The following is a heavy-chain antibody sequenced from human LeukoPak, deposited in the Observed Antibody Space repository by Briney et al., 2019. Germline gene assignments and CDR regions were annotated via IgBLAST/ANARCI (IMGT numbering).Heavy chain of an antibody. V-gene: IGHV4-59*01. J-gene: IGHJ3*02. CDR3: ASKGFKDAFDI. CDR1: GGSISSYY. CDR2: IYYSGST. Sequence: SETLSHTCTVSGGSISSYYWSWIRQPPGKGLEWIGYIYYSGSTNYNPFLKSRVTISVDTSKNQFSLKLSSVTAADTAVYYCASKGFKDAFDIWGQGTMVTVSS.